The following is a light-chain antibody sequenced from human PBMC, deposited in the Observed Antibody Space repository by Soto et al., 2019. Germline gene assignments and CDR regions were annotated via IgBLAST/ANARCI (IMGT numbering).Light chain of an antibody. Sequence: QSVLTQPPSVSEAPRQRVTISCSGSSSNIGNNAVNWYQQLPGKAPKLLIYYDVLLPSGVSDRFSGSKSATSASLAISGLQSEDEADYYCAAWVDSLNGYVFGTGTKVTVL. CDR2: YDV. V-gene: IGLV1-36*01. J-gene: IGLJ1*01. CDR1: SSNIGNNA. CDR3: AAWVDSLNGYV.